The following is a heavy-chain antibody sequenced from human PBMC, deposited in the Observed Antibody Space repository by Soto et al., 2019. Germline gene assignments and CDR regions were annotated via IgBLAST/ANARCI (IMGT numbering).Heavy chain of an antibody. D-gene: IGHD2-2*01. CDR1: GFTFSSYV. V-gene: IGHV3-30*18. CDR3: AKDLEGYCTTTSCYTYFGLDV. J-gene: IGHJ6*02. Sequence: PGGSLRLSCAASGFTFSSYVMHWVRQAPGKGLEWVAVISYDGSNKYYADSVKGRFTISRDNSKHTLYLQMNSLRPEDTAVYYCAKDLEGYCTTTSCYTYFGLDVWGQGTTVTRLL. CDR2: ISYDGSNK.